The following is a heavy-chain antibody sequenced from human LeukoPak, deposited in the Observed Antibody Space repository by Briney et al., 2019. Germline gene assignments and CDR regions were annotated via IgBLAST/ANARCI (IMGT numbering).Heavy chain of an antibody. J-gene: IGHJ4*02. CDR1: GGSFSGYY. Sequence: SETLSLTCAVYGGSFSGYYWSWVRQPPGKGLEWIGEINHSGSTNYNPSLKSRVTISVDTSKNQFSLKLSSVTAADTAVYYCARHKWFGEPSDYWGQGTLVTVSS. V-gene: IGHV4-34*01. D-gene: IGHD3-10*01. CDR2: INHSGST. CDR3: ARHKWFGEPSDY.